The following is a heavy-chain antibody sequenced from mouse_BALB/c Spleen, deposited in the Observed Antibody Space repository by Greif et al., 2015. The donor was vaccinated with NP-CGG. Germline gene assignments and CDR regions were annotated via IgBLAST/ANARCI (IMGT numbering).Heavy chain of an antibody. CDR2: ISYSGST. CDR1: GYSITSDYA. CDR3: AAYDYGGGYYAMDY. J-gene: IGHJ4*01. Sequence: EVKLQESGPGLVKPSQSLSLTCTVTGYSITSDYALNWIRQFPGNKLEWMGYISYSGSTSYNPSPKSRISITRDTSKNQFFLQLNSVTTEDTATFYCAAYDYGGGYYAMDYWGQGTSVTVSS. V-gene: IGHV3-2*02. D-gene: IGHD2-4*01.